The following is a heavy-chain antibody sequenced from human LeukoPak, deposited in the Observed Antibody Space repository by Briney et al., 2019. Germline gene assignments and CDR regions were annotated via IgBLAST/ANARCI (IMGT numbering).Heavy chain of an antibody. CDR2: IKQDGNEE. D-gene: IGHD3-22*01. CDR1: GFTFSSHW. V-gene: IGHV3-7*01. CDR3: VKYYHDSSGYSHFDY. J-gene: IGHJ4*02. Sequence: GGSLRLSCAASGFTFSSHWMSWVRQAPGKGLEWVANIKQDGNEEYYVDSVKGRFTISRDNAKNSLYLQMNSLRAEDTAVYYCVKYYHDSSGYSHFDYWGQGTLVTVSS.